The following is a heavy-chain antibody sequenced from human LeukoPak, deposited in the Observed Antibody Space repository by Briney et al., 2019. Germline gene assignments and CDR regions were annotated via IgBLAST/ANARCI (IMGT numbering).Heavy chain of an antibody. CDR1: GFTFDDYG. CDR3: ARSSSWSPAYYFDY. Sequence: GGSLRLSCAASGFTFDDYGMSWVRQAPGKGLEWDSGINWNGGSTGYADSVKGRFTISRDNAKNSLYLQMNSLRAEDTALYYCARSSSWSPAYYFDYWGQGTLVTVSS. V-gene: IGHV3-20*04. D-gene: IGHD6-13*01. J-gene: IGHJ4*02. CDR2: INWNGGST.